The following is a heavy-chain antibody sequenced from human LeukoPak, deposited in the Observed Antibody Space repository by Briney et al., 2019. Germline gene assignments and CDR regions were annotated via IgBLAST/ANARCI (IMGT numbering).Heavy chain of an antibody. J-gene: IGHJ4*02. CDR3: ARGHDNTGYNYFDY. D-gene: IGHD3-9*01. V-gene: IGHV1-2*02. Sequence: ASVKVSCKASRYTFSDYYIHGVRQAPGQELEGMGWINTYSGGTNYAQKFQGRVTMTRDTSIATTYMHLSSLMSDDTAVYYCARGHDNTGYNYFDYWGQGTLVTVSS. CDR2: INTYSGGT. CDR1: RYTFSDYY.